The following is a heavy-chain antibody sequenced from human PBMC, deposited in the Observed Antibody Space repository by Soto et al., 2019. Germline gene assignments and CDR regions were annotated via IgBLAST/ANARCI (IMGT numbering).Heavy chain of an antibody. CDR3: ARLEYDVDV. J-gene: IGHJ6*02. Sequence: GGSLRLSCEASGFLLSVSDVHWVRQAYGKGLEWVGRIRNKANNYATAYAASVKGRITVSRDDSKNTEYLQVNSLKTEDSAVYYCARLEYDVDVWGGGTTVT. V-gene: IGHV3-73*01. CDR1: GFLLSVSD. D-gene: IGHD3-16*01. CDR2: IRNKANNYAT.